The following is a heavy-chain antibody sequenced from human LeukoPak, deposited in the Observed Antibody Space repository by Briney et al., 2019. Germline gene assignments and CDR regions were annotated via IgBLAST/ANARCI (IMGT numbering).Heavy chain of an antibody. CDR1: GGSFSGYY. J-gene: IGHJ4*02. CDR2: INHSGST. CDR3: ARGLIRDYYDSSGYYYFDY. D-gene: IGHD3-22*01. Sequence: SETLSLTCAVYGGSFSGYYWSWIRQPPGKGLEWIGEINHSGSTNYNPSLKSRVTISVDTSKNQFSLKLSSVTAADTAVYCCARGLIRDYYDSSGYYYFDYWGQGTLVTVSS. V-gene: IGHV4-34*01.